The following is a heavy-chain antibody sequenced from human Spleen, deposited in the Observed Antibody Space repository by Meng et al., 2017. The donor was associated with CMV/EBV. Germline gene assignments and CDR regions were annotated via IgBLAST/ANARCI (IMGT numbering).Heavy chain of an antibody. V-gene: IGHV4-34*01. D-gene: IGHD3-16*01. CDR2: INHSGST. CDR3: ARGRGGVLDY. CDR1: GGSLSGYC. Sequence: SLTCAVDGGSLSGYCWSWIRQPPGKGLEWIGEINHSGSTNYNPSLKSRVAISVDTSKNQFSLKLSSVTAADTAVYYCARGRGGVLDYWGQGTLVTVSS. J-gene: IGHJ4*02.